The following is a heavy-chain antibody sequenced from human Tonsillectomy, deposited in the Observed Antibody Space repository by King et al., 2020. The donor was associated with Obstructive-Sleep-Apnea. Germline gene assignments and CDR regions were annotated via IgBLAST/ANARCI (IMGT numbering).Heavy chain of an antibody. V-gene: IGHV5-10-1*03. CDR2: IDPSDSYT. CDR3: ARLPTYYYDSTGYFSYGMDV. Sequence: QLVQSGAEVKKPGESLRISCKGSGYSFTNYWISWVRQMPGKGLEWMGRIDPSDSYTNYSPSFQGHVTISADKSISTAYLQWSSLKASDTAMYYCARLPTYYYDSTGYFSYGMDVWGQGTTVTVSS. CDR1: GYSFTNYW. D-gene: IGHD3-22*01. J-gene: IGHJ6*02.